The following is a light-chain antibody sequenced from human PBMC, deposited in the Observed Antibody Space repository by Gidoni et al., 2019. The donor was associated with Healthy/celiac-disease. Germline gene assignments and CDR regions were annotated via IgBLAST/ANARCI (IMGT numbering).Light chain of an antibody. Sequence: QSVLTQPPSVSAAPGQKVTISCSGSSSNIGNNYVSWYQQLPGTAPKHLIYDNNKRPSGIPDRFSGSKSGTSATLGITGLQTGDEADYYCGTWDSSLSAGEVVFGGGTKLTVL. CDR2: DNN. V-gene: IGLV1-51*01. CDR3: GTWDSSLSAGEVV. CDR1: SSNIGNNY. J-gene: IGLJ2*01.